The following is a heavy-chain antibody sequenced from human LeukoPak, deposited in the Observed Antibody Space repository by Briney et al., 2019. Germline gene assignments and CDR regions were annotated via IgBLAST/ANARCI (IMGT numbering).Heavy chain of an antibody. CDR2: FDPEDGET. Sequence: GASVKVSCKVSGYTLTELSMHWVRHAPGKGLEWKGGFDPEDGETIYAQKFQGRVTMTEDTSTDTAYMELSSLRSEDTAVYYCATGGGAVVHNWFDPWGQGTLVTVSS. CDR3: ATGGGAVVHNWFDP. CDR1: GYTLTELS. D-gene: IGHD6-19*01. V-gene: IGHV1-24*01. J-gene: IGHJ5*02.